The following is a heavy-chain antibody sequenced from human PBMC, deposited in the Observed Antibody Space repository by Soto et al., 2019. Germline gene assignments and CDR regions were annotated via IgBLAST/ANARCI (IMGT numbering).Heavy chain of an antibody. Sequence: SETLSLTCAVSGGSINGGGYSWSCIRQHPGKGLDWIGYIYYSGSTYYNPSLKSRVTISIDTSKNQFSLKLRCVTAADTDVYYCARAQTIFGIITVFDSWGQGTLVTVSS. CDR1: GGSINGGGYS. J-gene: IGHJ4*02. D-gene: IGHD3-3*01. CDR2: IYYSGST. CDR3: ARAQTIFGIITVFDS. V-gene: IGHV4-31*11.